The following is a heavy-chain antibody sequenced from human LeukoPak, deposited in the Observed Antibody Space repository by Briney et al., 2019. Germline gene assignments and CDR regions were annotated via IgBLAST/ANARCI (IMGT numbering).Heavy chain of an antibody. V-gene: IGHV3-30*02. CDR2: IRYDGNDK. D-gene: IGHD3-10*01. Sequence: PGGSLRLSCAASGCTLSYYGFHWVRQAPGKGLEWVAFIRYDGNDKFYAESVKGRFTISRDTSRNTLYLQMSRLRLEDTAVYYCAKDLMRDRWFGESWGQGTRVTVSS. CDR1: GCTLSYYG. CDR3: AKDLMRDRWFGES. J-gene: IGHJ5*02.